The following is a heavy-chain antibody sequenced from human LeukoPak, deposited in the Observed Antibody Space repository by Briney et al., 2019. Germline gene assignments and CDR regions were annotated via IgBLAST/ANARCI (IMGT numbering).Heavy chain of an antibody. CDR3: ARAMSIAARLQTIFDY. J-gene: IGHJ4*02. CDR2: IDHAGTT. CDR1: GGSIITNDYW. D-gene: IGHD6-6*01. Sequence: SETLSLTCVVSGGSIITNDYWWGWIRQPPGKGLEWIGTIDHAGTTFYNVSLKSRVTISVDTPNNQFSLNLTSVTAADTAVYYCARAMSIAARLQTIFDYWGQGTLVTVSS. V-gene: IGHV4-39*01.